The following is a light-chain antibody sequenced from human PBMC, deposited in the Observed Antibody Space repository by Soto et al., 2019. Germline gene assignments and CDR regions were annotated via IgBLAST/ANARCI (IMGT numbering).Light chain of an antibody. V-gene: IGLV2-14*01. CDR1: SSDVVGYNY. J-gene: IGLJ2*01. Sequence: QSALTQPASVSGSPGQSITISCTGTSSDVVGYNYVSWYQQHPGKAPKLMIYEVSNRPSGVSNRFSGSKSGNTASLTISGLQAEDEADDYCSSYTSSSTPEVFGGGTKLTVL. CDR3: SSYTSSSTPEV. CDR2: EVS.